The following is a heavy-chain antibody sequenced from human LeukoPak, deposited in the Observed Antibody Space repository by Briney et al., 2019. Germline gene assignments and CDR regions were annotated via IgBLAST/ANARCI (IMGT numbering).Heavy chain of an antibody. Sequence: GGSLRLSCAASGFTFDDCAMHWVRQAPGKGLEWVSGISWNSGSIGYADSVKGRFTISRDNAKNSLYLQMNSLRAEDTALYYCAKGDSSGWYGIVNWFDPWGQGTLATVSS. CDR3: AKGDSSGWYGIVNWFDP. J-gene: IGHJ5*02. CDR1: GFTFDDCA. CDR2: ISWNSGSI. D-gene: IGHD6-19*01. V-gene: IGHV3-9*01.